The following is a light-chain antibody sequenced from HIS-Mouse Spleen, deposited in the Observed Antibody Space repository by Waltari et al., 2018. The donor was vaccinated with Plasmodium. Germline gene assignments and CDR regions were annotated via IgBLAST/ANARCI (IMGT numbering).Light chain of an antibody. CDR3: QQYNNWSFT. Sequence: EIVMTQSPATLSVSPGERATLSCRASQSVSSNLAWYQQKPGQAPRLLIYGASTGATGIPARFSGSGSGTEFTLTISSLQSEDFVVYYCQQYNNWSFTFGPGTKVDIK. CDR2: GAS. CDR1: QSVSSN. V-gene: IGKV3-15*01. J-gene: IGKJ3*01.